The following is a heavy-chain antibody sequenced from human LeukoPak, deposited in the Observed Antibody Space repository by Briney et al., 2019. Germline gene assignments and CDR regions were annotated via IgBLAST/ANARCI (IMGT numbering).Heavy chain of an antibody. D-gene: IGHD4-17*01. CDR2: IKQDGSEK. J-gene: IGHJ4*02. Sequence: SGGSLRLSCAASGFTFSSYAMSWVRQAPGKGLEWVANIKQDGSEKYYVDSVKGRFTISRDNAKNSLYLQMNSLRAEDTAVYYCARTNGGDYDPYYFDYWGQGTLVTVSS. CDR1: GFTFSSYA. V-gene: IGHV3-7*01. CDR3: ARTNGGDYDPYYFDY.